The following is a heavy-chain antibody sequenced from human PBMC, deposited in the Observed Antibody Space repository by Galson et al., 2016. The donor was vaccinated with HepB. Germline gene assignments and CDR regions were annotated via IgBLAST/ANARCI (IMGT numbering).Heavy chain of an antibody. V-gene: IGHV1-46*03. D-gene: IGHD2-15*01. CDR2: INTSGGST. CDR3: ARDGLFCSGGSCPHYNYYYGMDV. Sequence: QSGAEVKKPGEALRISCKASGYTFTSYHMHWVRQAPGQGLEWVGIINTSGGSTSYAQKFQGRVTMTRDTSMNTVYMELSSLRSEDTAVYYCARDGLFCSGGSCPHYNYYYGMDVWGQGTTVTVSS. J-gene: IGHJ6*02. CDR1: GYTFTSYH.